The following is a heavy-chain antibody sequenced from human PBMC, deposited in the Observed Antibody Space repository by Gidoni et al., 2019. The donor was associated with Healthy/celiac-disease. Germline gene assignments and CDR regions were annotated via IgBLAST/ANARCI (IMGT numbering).Heavy chain of an antibody. J-gene: IGHJ3*02. CDR2: IYYSGST. V-gene: IGHV4-31*03. CDR3: ARLYYYDSSGYYGAYAFDI. Sequence: QVQLQESGPGLVKPSQTLSLTCTVSGGSISSGGYYWSWIRQHPGKGLEWIGYIYYSGSTYYNPPLKSRVTISVDTSKNQFSRKLSSVTAADTAVYYCARLYYYDSSGYYGAYAFDIWGQGTMVTVSS. D-gene: IGHD3-22*01. CDR1: GGSISSGGYY.